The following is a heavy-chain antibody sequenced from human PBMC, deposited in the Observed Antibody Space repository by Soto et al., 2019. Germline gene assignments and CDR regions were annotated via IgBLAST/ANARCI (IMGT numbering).Heavy chain of an antibody. Sequence: SETLSLTCTVSGGSISSSSYYWGWIRQPPGKGLEWIGSIYYSGSTYYNPSLKSRVTISVDTSKNQFSLKLSSVTAADTAVYYCARPAQMDRGSGASFDPWGQGTLVTVSS. CDR2: IYYSGST. J-gene: IGHJ5*02. V-gene: IGHV4-39*01. CDR3: ARPAQMDRGSGASFDP. D-gene: IGHD3-10*01. CDR1: GGSISSSSYY.